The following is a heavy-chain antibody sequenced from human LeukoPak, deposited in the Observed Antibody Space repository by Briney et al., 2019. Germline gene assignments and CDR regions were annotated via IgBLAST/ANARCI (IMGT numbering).Heavy chain of an antibody. CDR1: GFTFSSYA. D-gene: IGHD6-19*01. CDR2: ISGSGGST. J-gene: IGHJ4*02. CDR3: ANHDSSAWYAY. V-gene: IGHV3-23*01. Sequence: GGSLRLSCAASGFTFSSYAMTWVRQAPGKGLEGVSAISGSGGSTYYADSVKGRFTISRDNSKNTLYLQMSSLRADDTAVYYCANHDSSAWYAYWGQGTLVTVSS.